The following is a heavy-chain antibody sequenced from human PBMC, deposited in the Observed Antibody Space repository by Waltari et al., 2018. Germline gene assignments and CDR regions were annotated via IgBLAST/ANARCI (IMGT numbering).Heavy chain of an antibody. CDR1: GYTFTSYA. V-gene: IGHV1-3*01. CDR3: ARDLGHSSGWYELGGFDY. Sequence: QVQLVQSGAEVKKPGASVKVSCKASGYTFTSYAMHWVRQAPGQRLEWMGWINAGKGNTKDSQKFQGRVTITRDTSASTAYMELSSLRSEDTAVYYCARDLGHSSGWYELGGFDYWGQGTLVTVSS. D-gene: IGHD6-19*01. J-gene: IGHJ4*02. CDR2: INAGKGNT.